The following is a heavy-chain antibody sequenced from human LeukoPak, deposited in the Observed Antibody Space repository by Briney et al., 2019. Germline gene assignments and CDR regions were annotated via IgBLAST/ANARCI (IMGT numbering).Heavy chain of an antibody. CDR3: ARGSPSPDFDF. CDR2: IYSDGSTT. Sequence: PGGSLRLSCAASGFTFSSYAMHWVRQAPGKGLVWVSHIYSDGSTTGYADSVKGRFTISRDNAKNMLYLQMNSLRAEDTAVYYCARGSPSPDFDFWGQGTLVTVSS. V-gene: IGHV3-74*01. CDR1: GFTFSSYA. J-gene: IGHJ4*02.